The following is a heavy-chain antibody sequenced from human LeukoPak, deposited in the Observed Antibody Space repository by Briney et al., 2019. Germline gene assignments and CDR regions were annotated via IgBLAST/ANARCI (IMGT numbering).Heavy chain of an antibody. J-gene: IGHJ5*02. Sequence: SETLSLICTVSGGSISSYYWSWIRQPPGKGLEWIEYIYYSGSTNYNPSLKSRVTISVDTSKNQFSLKLSSVTAADTAVYYCARDRFSIAVAGSNWFDPWGQGALVTVSS. CDR1: GGSISSYY. CDR2: IYYSGST. CDR3: ARDRFSIAVAGSNWFDP. D-gene: IGHD6-19*01. V-gene: IGHV4-59*01.